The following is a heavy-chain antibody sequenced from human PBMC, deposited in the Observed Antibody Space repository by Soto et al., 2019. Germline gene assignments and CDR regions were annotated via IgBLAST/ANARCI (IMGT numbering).Heavy chain of an antibody. J-gene: IGHJ6*02. CDR2: IYTSGST. CDR3: ARDLIYRYYDFWSGSREKKKLYYYYGMDL. Sequence: PSETLSLTCTVSGGSISSYYWSWIRQPAGKGLEWIGRIYTSGSTNYNPSLKSRVTMSVDTSKNQFSLKLSSVTAADTAVYYCARDLIYRYYDFWSGSREKKKLYYYYGMDLWGPGTTVTVSS. D-gene: IGHD3-3*01. V-gene: IGHV4-4*07. CDR1: GGSISSYY.